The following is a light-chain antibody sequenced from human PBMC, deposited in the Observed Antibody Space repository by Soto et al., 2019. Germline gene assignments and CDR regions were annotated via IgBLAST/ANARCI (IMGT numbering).Light chain of an antibody. CDR3: AAWYDSLNAYV. CDR1: SSNIEYND. CDR2: YNN. V-gene: IGLV1-36*01. J-gene: IGLJ1*01. Sequence: QSVLTQPPSVSEAPRQRVTISCSGSSSNIEYNDVNWYQQLPGKAPKLLIYYNNRLPSGVSDRFSASKSGTSASLAISGLQSEDEADYYCAAWYDSLNAYVFGTGTKLTVL.